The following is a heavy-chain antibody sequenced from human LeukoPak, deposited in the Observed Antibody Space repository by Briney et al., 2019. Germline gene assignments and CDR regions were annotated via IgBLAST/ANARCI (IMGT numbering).Heavy chain of an antibody. J-gene: IGHJ3*02. D-gene: IGHD6-13*01. V-gene: IGHV4-59*08. Sequence: TSETLSLTCTVSGGSISSYYWSWIRQPPGKGLEWIGYIYYSGSTNYNPSLKSRVTISVDTSKNQFSLKLSSVTAADTAVYYCASGSRWAFDAFDIWGQGTMVTVSS. CDR2: IYYSGST. CDR1: GGSISSYY. CDR3: ASGSRWAFDAFDI.